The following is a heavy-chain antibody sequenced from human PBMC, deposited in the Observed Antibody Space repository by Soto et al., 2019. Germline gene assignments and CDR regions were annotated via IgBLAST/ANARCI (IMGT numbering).Heavy chain of an antibody. V-gene: IGHV1-24*01. CDR3: ATERLGFCDSDNCYRHYFDS. D-gene: IGHD2-21*02. Sequence: ASVKVSCKXSGDTLTELSIHWVRQAPGKGLEWMGRFDPEDDEIVYAQKFQGRVTMTEDTSTDTSYMEVTSLTSEDTAVYYCATERLGFCDSDNCYRHYFDSWGQGTLVTVSS. CDR2: FDPEDDEI. J-gene: IGHJ4*02. CDR1: GDTLTELS.